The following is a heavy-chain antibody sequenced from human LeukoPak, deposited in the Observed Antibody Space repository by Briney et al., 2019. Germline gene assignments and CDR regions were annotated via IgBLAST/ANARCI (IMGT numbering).Heavy chain of an antibody. V-gene: IGHV3-23*01. J-gene: IGHJ3*02. D-gene: IGHD6-13*01. CDR3: AKGGSSSWNAFDI. Sequence: GRSLRLSCAASGFTFNTYAMSWVRQAPGKGLEWVSGISGSGGSTYYADSVKGRFTISRDNSKNTLYVQMNSLRAEDTALYYCAKGGSSSWNAFDIWGQGTLVTVSS. CDR2: ISGSGGST. CDR1: GFTFNTYA.